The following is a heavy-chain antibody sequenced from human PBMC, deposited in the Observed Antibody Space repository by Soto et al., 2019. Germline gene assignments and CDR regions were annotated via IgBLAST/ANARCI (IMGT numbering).Heavy chain of an antibody. CDR1: GGSFSDYS. CDR2: INDSGST. Sequence: SETLSLTCAVYGGSFSDYSWTWIRQPPGKXLEWIGEINDSGSTNYAPSLERRVTISTDTSKNRFSLNLSSVTAADPAVYYCARGSHMLHSYESGGFYPYVDYWGQGRLVTVSS. J-gene: IGHJ4*02. V-gene: IGHV4-34*01. CDR3: ARGSHMLHSYESGGFYPYVDY. D-gene: IGHD3-22*01.